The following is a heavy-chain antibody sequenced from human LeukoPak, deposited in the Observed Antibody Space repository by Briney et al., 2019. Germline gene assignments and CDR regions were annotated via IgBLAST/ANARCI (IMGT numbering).Heavy chain of an antibody. D-gene: IGHD2-8*01. CDR1: GFTFRAYA. V-gene: IGHV3-30*04. Sequence: PGGSLRLSCAASGFTFRAYAMHWVRQAPGKGLEWLAVISNDGTIQYYADSVKGRFSISRDSSKNILYLQLNSLRAEDTAVYYCAKDRCSNGIGCYYYYMDVWGKGTTVTISS. CDR3: AKDRCSNGIGCYYYYMDV. J-gene: IGHJ6*03. CDR2: ISNDGTIQ.